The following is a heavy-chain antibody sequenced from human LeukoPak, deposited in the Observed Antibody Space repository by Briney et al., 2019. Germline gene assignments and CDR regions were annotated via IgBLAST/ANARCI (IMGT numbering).Heavy chain of an antibody. D-gene: IGHD2-2*01. Sequence: GGSLRLSCIASGFTFTRDWMTWVRQAPGKGLEWVANINPDESEKNYVDSVKGRFTISRDNAKNSVFLQMNGLRAEDTAVYYCARDGLPVALTSWGRGTLVTVTS. V-gene: IGHV3-7*01. CDR3: ARDGLPVALTS. J-gene: IGHJ5*02. CDR2: INPDESEK. CDR1: GFTFTRDW.